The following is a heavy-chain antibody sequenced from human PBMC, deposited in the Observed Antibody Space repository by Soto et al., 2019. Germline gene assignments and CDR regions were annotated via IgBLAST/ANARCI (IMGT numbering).Heavy chain of an antibody. CDR2: ISGSGGST. D-gene: IGHD3-22*01. V-gene: IGHV3-23*01. J-gene: IGHJ5*02. CDR1: GFTVSSYA. CDR3: AKDQHYYDSSGYYGVNWFDP. Sequence: GGSLRLSCAASGFTVSSYAMSWVRQAPGKGLEWVSAISGSGGSTYYADSVKGRFTISRDNSKNTLYLQMNSLRAEDTAVYYCAKDQHYYDSSGYYGVNWFDPWGQGTLVTVSS.